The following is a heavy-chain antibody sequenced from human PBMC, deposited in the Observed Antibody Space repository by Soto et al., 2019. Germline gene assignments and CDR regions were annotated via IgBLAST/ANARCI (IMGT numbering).Heavy chain of an antibody. CDR1: GFTLSIND. CDR3: AKYYYASGSNWFDP. J-gene: IGHJ5*02. CDR2: ISGSDGRT. D-gene: IGHD3-10*01. Sequence: GGSLRLSCAASGFTLSINDMSWVRQAPGKGLEWVSSISGSDGRTYYADSVKGRFTIYRDNSKNTLYLQMSSLRVVDTAVYYCAKYYYASGSNWFDPWGRGTLVTVSS. V-gene: IGHV3-23*01.